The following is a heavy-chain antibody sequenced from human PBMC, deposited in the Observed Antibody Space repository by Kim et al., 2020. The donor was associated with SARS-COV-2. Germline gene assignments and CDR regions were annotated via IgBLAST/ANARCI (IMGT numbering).Heavy chain of an antibody. CDR2: ISAYNGNT. V-gene: IGHV1-18*04. J-gene: IGHJ4*02. Sequence: ASVKVSCKASGYTFTSYGISWVRQAPGQGLEWMGWISAYNGNTNYAQKLQGRVTMTTDTSTSTAYMELRSLRSDDTAVYYCARDLGYCTNGVCYTGGYWGQGTLVTVSS. CDR3: ARDLGYCTNGVCYTGGY. D-gene: IGHD2-8*01. CDR1: GYTFTSYG.